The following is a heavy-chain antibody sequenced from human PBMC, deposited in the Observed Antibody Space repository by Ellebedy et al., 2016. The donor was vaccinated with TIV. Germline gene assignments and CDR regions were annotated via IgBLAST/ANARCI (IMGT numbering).Heavy chain of an antibody. V-gene: IGHV3-13*01. CDR2: ITTAGDT. CDR3: ARATGTRYSSNWHDIDY. CDR1: GFTLGSFD. D-gene: IGHD6-13*01. J-gene: IGHJ4*02. Sequence: GESLKISCAVSGFTLGSFDIHWVRQATGKGLEWVSGITTAGDTYYRGSVKGRFTVSRENAKHSVYLQMSSLRAGDTAVYYCARATGTRYSSNWHDIDYWGQGTQVTVSS.